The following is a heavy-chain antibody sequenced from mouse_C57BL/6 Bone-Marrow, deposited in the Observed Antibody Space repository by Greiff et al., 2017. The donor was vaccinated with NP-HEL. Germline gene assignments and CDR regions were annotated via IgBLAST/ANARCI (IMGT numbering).Heavy chain of an antibody. V-gene: IGHV1-63*01. J-gene: IGHJ2*01. Sequence: QVQLKESGAELVRPGTSVKMSCKASGYTFTNYWIGWAKQRPGHGLEWIGDIYPGGGYTNYNEKFKGKATLTADKSSSTAYMQFSSLTSEDSAIYYCARSVLGTFDYWGQGTTLTVSS. CDR1: GYTFTNYW. CDR3: ARSVLGTFDY. CDR2: IYPGGGYT. D-gene: IGHD4-1*01.